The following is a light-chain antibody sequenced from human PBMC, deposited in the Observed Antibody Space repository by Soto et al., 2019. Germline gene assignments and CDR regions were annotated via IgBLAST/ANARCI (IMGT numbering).Light chain of an antibody. CDR3: SSYTRTYSLV. CDR2: DVN. J-gene: IGLJ1*01. CDR1: SEDIGAYDY. Sequence: QSVLTQPASGSGAPVGAVTITSTGTSEDIGAYDYVSWYQQRPGSAPQLIIYDVNNRPSGTSHRFSGSKSVHTAYLTISGIQSDDEATYHCSSYTRTYSLVFGPGTKVTVL. V-gene: IGLV2-14*03.